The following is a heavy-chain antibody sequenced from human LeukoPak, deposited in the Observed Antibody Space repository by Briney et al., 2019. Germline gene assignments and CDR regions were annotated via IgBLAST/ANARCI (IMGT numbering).Heavy chain of an antibody. D-gene: IGHD2-15*01. V-gene: IGHV4-4*07. CDR3: ARSARVEPGTGYYFDS. J-gene: IGHJ4*02. CDR2: ILTNGNT. CDR1: GGSINGYF. Sequence: SETLSLTCAVSGGSINGYFWSWMRQPAGKGLEWIGRILTNGNTDYNPSLNSRVTMSMDTSRNQFSLKLRSVSAADTAVYYCARSARVEPGTGYYFDSWGRGTLVTVSS.